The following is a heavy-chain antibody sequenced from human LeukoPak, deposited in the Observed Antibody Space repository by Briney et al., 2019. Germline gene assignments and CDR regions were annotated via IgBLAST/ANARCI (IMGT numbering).Heavy chain of an antibody. J-gene: IGHJ4*02. CDR3: ASENYGSGSLNY. CDR2: IYYSGTT. D-gene: IGHD3-10*01. CDR1: GGSISGYY. Sequence: SETLSLTCTFSGGSISGYYWTWIRQPPGKGLEWIGYIYYSGTTNYNPALESRVTISIDTSRNQFSLRLSSVTAAGTAVYHCASENYGSGSLNYWGQGTLVTVSS. V-gene: IGHV4-59*08.